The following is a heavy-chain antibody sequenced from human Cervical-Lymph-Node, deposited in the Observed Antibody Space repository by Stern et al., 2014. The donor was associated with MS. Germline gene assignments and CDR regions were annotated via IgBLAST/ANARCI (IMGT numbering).Heavy chain of an antibody. CDR3: ATSYGDYGLYFDY. Sequence: QVQLQESGPGLVKPSETLSLTCTVSGGSISSSSYYWGWIRQPPGKGLEWIGSIYYSGSTYYNPSLKSRVTISVDTSKNQFSLKLSSVTAADTAVYYCATSYGDYGLYFDYWGQGTLVTVSS. D-gene: IGHD4-17*01. CDR2: IYYSGST. CDR1: GGSISSSSYY. J-gene: IGHJ4*02. V-gene: IGHV4-39*01.